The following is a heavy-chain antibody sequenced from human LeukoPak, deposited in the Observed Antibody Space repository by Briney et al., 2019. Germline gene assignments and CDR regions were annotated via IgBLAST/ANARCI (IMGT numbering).Heavy chain of an antibody. D-gene: IGHD2-2*01. CDR1: GGSISRSSHY. CDR3: ASNPTSSLLRGHVPDI. Sequence: SETLSLTCSLSGGSISRSSHYWGWIRQPPGKGLEWIASMSYNGDTYYKSSLKSRVAISVDTPKNQFSLNLTSVTAADTAVYFCASNPTSSLLRGHVPDIWGQGALVIVSS. CDR2: MSYNGDT. V-gene: IGHV4-39*01. J-gene: IGHJ3*02.